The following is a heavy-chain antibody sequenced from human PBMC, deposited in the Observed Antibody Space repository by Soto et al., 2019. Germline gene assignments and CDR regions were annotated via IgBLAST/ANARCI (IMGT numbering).Heavy chain of an antibody. J-gene: IGHJ3*02. CDR3: VGERGPFDAFDI. CDR1: GFSFSTYG. Sequence: PGGSLRLSCAASGFSFSTYGMHWVRQAPGKGLEWVAVVWSNGVNNYYADSVRGRFTISRDNSKNSLYLQMNSLKAEDTAVYYCVGERGPFDAFDIWGQGTMVTVSS. V-gene: IGHV3-33*01. CDR2: VWSNGVNN.